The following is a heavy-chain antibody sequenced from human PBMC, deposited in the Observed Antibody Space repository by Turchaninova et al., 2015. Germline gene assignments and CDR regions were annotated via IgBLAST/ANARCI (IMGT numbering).Heavy chain of an antibody. J-gene: IGHJ4*02. Sequence: QVQLQESGPGLVKPSETLSLTCAVSGYSINNGYYWGWIRQPPGKGLEWIGSVSHSGTTYYNPSLKSRLTISLDTSNNQFSLKLSSVTAADTAVYYCATLGSYRIAYWGQGALVTVSS. V-gene: IGHV4-38-2*01. CDR1: GYSINNGYY. D-gene: IGHD3-10*01. CDR2: VSHSGTT. CDR3: ATLGSYRIAY.